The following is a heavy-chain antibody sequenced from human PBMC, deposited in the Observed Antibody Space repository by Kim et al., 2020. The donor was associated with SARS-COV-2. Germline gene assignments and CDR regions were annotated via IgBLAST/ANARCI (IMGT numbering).Heavy chain of an antibody. D-gene: IGHD2-15*01. CDR1: GFTFSSYS. CDR3: ARGTAEYCIGGSCYSDYYYGMDV. Sequence: GGSLRLSCAASGFTFSSYSMNWVRQAPGKGLEWVSSISSSSSYIYYADSVKGRFTISRDNAKNSLYLQMNSLRAEDTAVYYCARGTAEYCIGGSCYSDYYYGMDVWGQGPTVTVSS. CDR2: ISSSSSYI. J-gene: IGHJ6*02. V-gene: IGHV3-21*01.